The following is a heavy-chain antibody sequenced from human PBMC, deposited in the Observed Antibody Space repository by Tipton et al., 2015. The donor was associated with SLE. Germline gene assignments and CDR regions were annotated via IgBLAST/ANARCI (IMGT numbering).Heavy chain of an antibody. CDR3: ARGMMADHDY. CDR1: GGSFSGYY. Sequence: TLSLTCAVHGGSFSGYYCSWIRQPPGKGLEWIGEINHSGSTNYNPSLKSRVTISVDTSKNQFSLKLTSVTAADTAVYCCARGMMADHDYWGQGTLGNVSP. V-gene: IGHV4-34*01. CDR2: INHSGST. J-gene: IGHJ4*02. D-gene: IGHD5-24*01.